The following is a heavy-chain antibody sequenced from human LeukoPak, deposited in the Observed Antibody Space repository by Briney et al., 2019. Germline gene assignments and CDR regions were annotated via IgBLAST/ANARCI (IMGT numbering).Heavy chain of an antibody. V-gene: IGHV3-30*04. Sequence: GGTLRLSCAASGFTFSSYAMHWVRQAPGKGLEWVAVISYDGSNKYYADSVKGRFTISRDNSKNTLYLQMNSLRAEDTAVYYCARDNGVATVYYYYYYMDVWGKGTTVTVSS. CDR3: ARDNGVATVYYYYYYMDV. D-gene: IGHD5-12*01. J-gene: IGHJ6*03. CDR2: ISYDGSNK. CDR1: GFTFSSYA.